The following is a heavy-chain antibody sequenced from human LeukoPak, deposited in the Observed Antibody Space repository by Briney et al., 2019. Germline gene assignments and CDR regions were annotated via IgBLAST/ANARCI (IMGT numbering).Heavy chain of an antibody. Sequence: GRSLRLSCAASGFTFSSYGMHWVRQAPGKGLEWVAVISNDESNKYYADSVKGRFTISRDNSKNTLYLQMNSLRAEDTAVYYCAKEILYYYDSSGYPSGFDYWGQGTLVTVSP. J-gene: IGHJ4*02. CDR2: ISNDESNK. CDR1: GFTFSSYG. D-gene: IGHD3-22*01. V-gene: IGHV3-30*18. CDR3: AKEILYYYDSSGYPSGFDY.